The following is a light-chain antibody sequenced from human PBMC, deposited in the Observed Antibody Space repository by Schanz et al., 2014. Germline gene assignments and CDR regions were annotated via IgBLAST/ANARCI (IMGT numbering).Light chain of an antibody. CDR3: VTWDSRTRV. CDR2: LEGSGSY. Sequence: QLVLTQSSSASASLGSSVKLTCTLSSGRSNYITAWHQQQPGKAPRYLMKLEGSGSYNSGNGVPDGFSGSSTGADGYVTIANLQFGDGGGYCCVTWDSRTRVFGGGAKVIV. V-gene: IGLV4-60*02. CDR1: SGRSNYI. J-gene: IGLJ3*02.